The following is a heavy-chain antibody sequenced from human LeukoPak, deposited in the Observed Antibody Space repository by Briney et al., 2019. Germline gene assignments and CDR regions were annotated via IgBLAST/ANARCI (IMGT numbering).Heavy chain of an antibody. Sequence: SSETLSLTCTVSGGSISSSSYYWGWIRQPPGKGLEWIGSIYYSGSTYYNPSLKSRVTISVDTSKNQFSLKLSSVTAADTAVYYCARDGTTTIFGVVILNWFDPWGQGTLVTVSS. D-gene: IGHD3-3*01. CDR1: GGSISSSSYY. V-gene: IGHV4-39*02. J-gene: IGHJ5*02. CDR2: IYYSGST. CDR3: ARDGTTTIFGVVILNWFDP.